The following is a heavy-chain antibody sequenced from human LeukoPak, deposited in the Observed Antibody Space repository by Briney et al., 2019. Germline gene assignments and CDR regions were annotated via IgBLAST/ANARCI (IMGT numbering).Heavy chain of an antibody. CDR1: GGTFNSYA. J-gene: IGHJ4*02. Sequence: ASVKVSCKASGGTFNSYAISWVRQAPGQGLEWMGGIIPIFGTANHAQKFQGRVTITTDESTSTAYMELSSLRSEDTAVYYCAKDYGGNPGYFDYWGQGTLVTVSS. CDR2: IIPIFGTA. D-gene: IGHD4-23*01. V-gene: IGHV1-69*05. CDR3: AKDYGGNPGYFDY.